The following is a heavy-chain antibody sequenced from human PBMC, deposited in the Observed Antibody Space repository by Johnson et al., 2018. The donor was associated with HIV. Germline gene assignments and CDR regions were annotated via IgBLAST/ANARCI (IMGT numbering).Heavy chain of an antibody. D-gene: IGHD6-13*01. CDR2: IQHDGKKE. V-gene: IGHV3-30*02. Sequence: VHLVESGGGVVQPGGSLRLSCAASGLTFSSYGMHWVRQAPGKGLEWVAFIQHDGKKELYGDSVKGRFTISRDNSKNTLYLYMTSLRSDDTTTYYCAKDWGAAAGSGAFDIWGQGTLVTVSS. CDR1: GLTFSSYG. CDR3: AKDWGAAAGSGAFDI. J-gene: IGHJ3*02.